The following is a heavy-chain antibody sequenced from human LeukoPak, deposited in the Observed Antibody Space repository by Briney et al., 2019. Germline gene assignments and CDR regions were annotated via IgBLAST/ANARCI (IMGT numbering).Heavy chain of an antibody. D-gene: IGHD2-15*01. V-gene: IGHV3-21*01. CDR1: GFTFSRYN. CDR3: ARVLETDCSGGSCYSGLDH. J-gene: IGHJ4*02. CDR2: ISRTSSYI. Sequence: PGGSLRLSCAASGFTFSRYNMKWVRQAPGKGLEWVSSISRTSSYIYYADSVKGRFTISRDNAQNSLYLQMNSLRVEDTAVYYCARVLETDCSGGSCYSGLDHWGQATLVTVSS.